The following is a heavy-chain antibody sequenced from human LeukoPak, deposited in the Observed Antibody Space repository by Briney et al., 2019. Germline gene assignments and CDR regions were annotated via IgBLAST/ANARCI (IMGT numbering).Heavy chain of an antibody. J-gene: IGHJ4*02. D-gene: IGHD6-19*01. CDR3: ARVPPARGQWLVRSIDY. CDR2: MNPNSGNT. CDR1: GYTFTSYD. Sequence: ASVKVSCKASGYTFTSYDINWVRQATGQLLACMGWMNPNSGNTGYAQKFQGRVTMTRNTSISTAYMELSSLRSEDTAVYYCARVPPARGQWLVRSIDYWAQGTLVTVSS. V-gene: IGHV1-8*01.